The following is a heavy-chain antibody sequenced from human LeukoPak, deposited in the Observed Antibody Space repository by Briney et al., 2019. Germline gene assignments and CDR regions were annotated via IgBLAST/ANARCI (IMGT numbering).Heavy chain of an antibody. Sequence: SETLSLTCAVYGGSFSGYYWSWIRQPPGKGLEWIGEINHSGSTNYNPSLKSRVTISVDTSKNQFSLKLSSVTAADTAVHYCARAPHYSSSWYRYWGQGTLVTVSS. J-gene: IGHJ4*02. V-gene: IGHV4-34*01. CDR3: ARAPHYSSSWYRY. CDR1: GGSFSGYY. D-gene: IGHD6-13*01. CDR2: INHSGST.